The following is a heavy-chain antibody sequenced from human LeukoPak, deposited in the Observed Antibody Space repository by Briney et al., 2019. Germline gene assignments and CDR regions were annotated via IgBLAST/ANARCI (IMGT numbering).Heavy chain of an antibody. CDR1: GFTFSSYG. Sequence: PGGSLRLSCAASGFTFSSYGMHWVRQAPGKGLEWISYIDSDTYGNTIYYPHTVKGRFTISRDNVKNSLYLQMDSLRDEDTAVYYCARDRDYAFDYWGQGTLVTVSS. CDR2: IDSDTYGNTI. V-gene: IGHV3-48*02. D-gene: IGHD4-17*01. J-gene: IGHJ4*02. CDR3: ARDRDYAFDY.